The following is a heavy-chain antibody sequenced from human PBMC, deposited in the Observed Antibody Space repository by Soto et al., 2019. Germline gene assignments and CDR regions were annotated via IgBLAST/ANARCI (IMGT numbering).Heavy chain of an antibody. V-gene: IGHV4-31*03. CDR2: IYYSGST. Sequence: SETLSLTCTVSGGSISSGGYYWSWIRQHPGKGLEWIGYIYYSGSTYYNPSLKSRVTISVDTSKNQFSLKLSSVTAADTAVYYCARRTTVTTSVWFDPWGQGTLVTVS. CDR3: ARRTTVTTSVWFDP. D-gene: IGHD4-4*01. J-gene: IGHJ5*02. CDR1: GGSISSGGYY.